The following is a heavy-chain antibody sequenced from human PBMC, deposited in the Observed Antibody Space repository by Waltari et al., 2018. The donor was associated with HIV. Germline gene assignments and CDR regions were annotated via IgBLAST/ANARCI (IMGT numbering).Heavy chain of an antibody. CDR1: GGSISSGSYY. V-gene: IGHV4-61*02. CDR3: ARASTAVAGSGE. J-gene: IGHJ4*02. Sequence: QVQLQESGPGLVKPSQTLSLTCTVSGGSISSGSYYWSWIRQPAGKGLEWIGRIYTSGSTNYNPSLKSRVTISVDTSKNQFSLKLSSVTAADTAVYYCARASTAVAGSGEWGQGTLVTVSS. CDR2: IYTSGST. D-gene: IGHD6-19*01.